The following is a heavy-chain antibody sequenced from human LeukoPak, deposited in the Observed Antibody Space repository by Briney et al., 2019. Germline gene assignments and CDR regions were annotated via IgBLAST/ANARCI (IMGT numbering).Heavy chain of an antibody. Sequence: GGSLRLSCAASGFTFSSSGMSWVRQAPGKGLEWVSTISASGDNTYYADSVKGRFTISRDNSKKKLYLQMNSLRAEDTAVYYCAKGYYGSGTYGWFDPWGQGTLVTVSS. CDR3: AKGYYGSGTYGWFDP. J-gene: IGHJ5*02. V-gene: IGHV3-23*01. D-gene: IGHD3-10*01. CDR1: GFTFSSSG. CDR2: ISASGDNT.